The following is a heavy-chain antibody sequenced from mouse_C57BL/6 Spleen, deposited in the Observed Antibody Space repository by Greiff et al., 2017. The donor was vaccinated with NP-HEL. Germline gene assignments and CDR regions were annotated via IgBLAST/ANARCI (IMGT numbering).Heavy chain of an antibody. V-gene: IGHV1-76*01. CDR3: ARNDYEGYFDV. CDR2: IYPGSGNT. CDR1: GYTFTDYY. J-gene: IGHJ1*03. D-gene: IGHD2-4*01. Sequence: QVQLQQSGAELVRPGASVKLSCKASGYTFTDYYINWVKQRPGQGLEWIARIYPGSGNTYYNEKFKGKATLTAEKSSSTAYMQLSSLTSEDSAVYFCARNDYEGYFDVWGTGTTVTVSS.